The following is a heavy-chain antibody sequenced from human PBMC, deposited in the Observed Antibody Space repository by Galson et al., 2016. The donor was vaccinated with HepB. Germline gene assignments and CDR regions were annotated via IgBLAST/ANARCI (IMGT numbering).Heavy chain of an antibody. D-gene: IGHD2-8*01. Sequence: SLRLSCAASGFTVSTTYMTWVRQAPVRGLEWVSVIYNSGDTYYADSVRGRFTISRDISKNTVYLQMNNLRAEDTALYYFAGGHWSNGICYNNPDWWGQGTLVTVSS. CDR3: AGGHWSNGICYNNPDW. V-gene: IGHV3-53*01. CDR1: GFTVSTTY. CDR2: IYNSGDT. J-gene: IGHJ4*02.